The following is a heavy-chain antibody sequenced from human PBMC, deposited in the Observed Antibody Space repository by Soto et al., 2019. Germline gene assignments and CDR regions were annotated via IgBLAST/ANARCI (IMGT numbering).Heavy chain of an antibody. CDR3: ANGAGSSDVYFYYYYYMDV. D-gene: IGHD2-8*01. Sequence: EVQLVESGGGLVKPGGSLRLSCAASGFTFSSYSMNWVRQAPGKGLEWVSSISSSSSYIYYADSVKGRFTISRDNAKNSLYLQMTCLKAWFTAVYYFANGAGSSDVYFYYYYYMDVWGNGTTVTVSS. V-gene: IGHV3-21*03. CDR1: GFTFSSYS. J-gene: IGHJ6*03. CDR2: ISSSSSYI.